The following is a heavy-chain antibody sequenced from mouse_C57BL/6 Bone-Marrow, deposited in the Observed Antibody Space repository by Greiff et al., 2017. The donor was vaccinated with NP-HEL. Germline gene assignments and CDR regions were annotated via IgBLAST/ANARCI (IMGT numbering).Heavy chain of an antibody. D-gene: IGHD1-1*01. CDR3: ARSSRTVVARDYFDY. CDR1: GYTFTDYY. J-gene: IGHJ2*01. V-gene: IGHV1-19*01. CDR2: INPYNGGT. Sequence: DVQLQESGPVLVKPGASVKMSCKASGYTFTDYYMNWVKQSHGKSLEWIGVINPYNGGTSYNQKFKGKATLTVDKSSSTAYMELNSLTSEDSAVYYCARSSRTVVARDYFDYWGQGTTLTVSS.